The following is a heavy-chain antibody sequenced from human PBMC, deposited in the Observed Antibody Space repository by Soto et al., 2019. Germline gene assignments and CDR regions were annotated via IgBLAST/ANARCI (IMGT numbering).Heavy chain of an antibody. CDR2: IWYDGSNK. CDR1: GFTFSSYG. D-gene: IGHD2-2*01. CDR3: ARERSSTSCYEGCGWFDP. V-gene: IGHV3-33*01. Sequence: QVQLVESGGGVVQPGRSLRLSCAASGFTFSSYGMHWVRQAPGKGLEWVAVIWYDGSNKYYADSVKGRFTISRDNSKNTLYLQMNILRAEDTAVYYCARERSSTSCYEGCGWFDPWGQGTLVTVSS. J-gene: IGHJ5*02.